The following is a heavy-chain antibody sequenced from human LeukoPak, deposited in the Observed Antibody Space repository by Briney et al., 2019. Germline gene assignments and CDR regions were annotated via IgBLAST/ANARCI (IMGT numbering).Heavy chain of an antibody. J-gene: IGHJ4*02. CDR2: ISGSGGST. V-gene: IGHV3-23*01. CDR3: AKSRITMVRGVITNFDY. D-gene: IGHD3-10*01. Sequence: GGSLRLSCAASGFTFSSYAMSWVRQAPGKGLEWVSAISGSGGSTYYADSVRGRFTISRDNSKNTLYLQMNSLRAEDTAVYYCAKSRITMVRGVITNFDYWGQGTLVTVSS. CDR1: GFTFSSYA.